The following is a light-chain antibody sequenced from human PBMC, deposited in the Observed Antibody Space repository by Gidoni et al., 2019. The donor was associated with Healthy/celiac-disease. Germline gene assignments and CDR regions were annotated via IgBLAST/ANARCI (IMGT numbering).Light chain of an antibody. CDR2: WAS. V-gene: IGKV4-1*01. Sequence: IVMTQSPDSLALSLGERATINCKASQSVLYSSNNKNYLAWYQQKPGQPPKLLIYWASTRESGVPDRFSGSGSGTDFTLTISSLQAEDVAVYYCQQYYSNLWTFGQGTKVEIK. CDR3: QQYYSNLWT. CDR1: QSVLYSSNNKNY. J-gene: IGKJ1*01.